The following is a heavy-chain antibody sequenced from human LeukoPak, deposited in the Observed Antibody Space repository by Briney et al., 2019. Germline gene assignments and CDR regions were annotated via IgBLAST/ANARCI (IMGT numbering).Heavy chain of an antibody. J-gene: IGHJ5*02. D-gene: IGHD3-10*01. CDR1: GGSISSYY. V-gene: IGHV4-59*01. CDR2: IYYSGST. CDR3: ARDRGVYGSGSYSNWFDP. Sequence: KPSETLSLTCTVSGGSISSYYWSWIRQPPGKGLEWIGYIYYSGSTNYNPSLKSRVTISVDTSKNQFSLKLSSVTAADTAVYYCARDRGVYGSGSYSNWFDPWGQGTLVTVPS.